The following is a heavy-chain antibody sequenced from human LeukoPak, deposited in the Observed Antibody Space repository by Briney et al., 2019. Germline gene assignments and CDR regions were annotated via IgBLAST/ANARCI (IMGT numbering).Heavy chain of an antibody. CDR1: GYTFTSSG. V-gene: IGHV1-18*01. Sequence: GASVKVSCKASGYTFTSSGISWARQAPGQGLQWMGWISGYNGNRNYAQKFQGRVTMTTDTSTSTAYMELRSLRSDDTAVYYCARAYYYDSNGYWDYWGQGTLVTVSS. D-gene: IGHD3-22*01. J-gene: IGHJ4*02. CDR3: ARAYYYDSNGYWDY. CDR2: ISGYNGNR.